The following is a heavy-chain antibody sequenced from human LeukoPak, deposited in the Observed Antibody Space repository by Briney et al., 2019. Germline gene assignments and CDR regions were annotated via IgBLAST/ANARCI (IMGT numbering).Heavy chain of an antibody. CDR2: ISWQSNTR. CDR3: VKDRDFWSGLDV. V-gene: IGHV3-9*01. J-gene: IGHJ6*02. CDR1: GFFFDDYG. D-gene: IGHD3-3*01. Sequence: PGGSLRLSCAASGFFFDDYGMHWVRQVPGKGLEWVSGISWQSNTRKYADSVRGRFTISRDNAKNSLYLQMKSLKLEDTALYYCVKDRDFWSGLDVWGQGTMVTVS.